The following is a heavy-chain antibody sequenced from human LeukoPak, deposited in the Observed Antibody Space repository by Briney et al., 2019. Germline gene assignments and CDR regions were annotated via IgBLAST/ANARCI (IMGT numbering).Heavy chain of an antibody. D-gene: IGHD3-10*01. V-gene: IGHV3-72*01. CDR2: IRKKHDSYTT. Sequence: GSLRLSCAASGFTFSDHHMDWVGQGPGQGREGFGRIRKKHDSYTTEYAASVKGRFTISRDDSKNSLYLEMNSLKTEDTALYYCARVHASGSFHWDFWGQGTLVTVSS. CDR3: ARVHASGSFHWDF. CDR1: GFTFSDHH. J-gene: IGHJ4*02.